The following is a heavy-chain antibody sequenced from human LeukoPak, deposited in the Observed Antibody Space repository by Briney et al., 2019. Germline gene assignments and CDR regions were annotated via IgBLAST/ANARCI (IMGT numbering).Heavy chain of an antibody. CDR2: ISAYNGNT. CDR1: GYTFTSYG. Sequence: ASVKVSCKASGYTFTSYGISWVRQAPGQGLEWMGWISAYNGNTNYAQKLQGRVTMTRDMSTSTVYMELSSLRSEDTAVYYCAREDSSGPNWFDPWGQGTLVTVSS. D-gene: IGHD6-19*01. J-gene: IGHJ5*02. V-gene: IGHV1-18*01. CDR3: AREDSSGPNWFDP.